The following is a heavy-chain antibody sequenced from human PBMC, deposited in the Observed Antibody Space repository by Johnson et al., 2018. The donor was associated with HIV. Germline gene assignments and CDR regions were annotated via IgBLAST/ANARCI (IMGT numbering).Heavy chain of an antibody. CDR1: GFTFSDYY. J-gene: IGHJ3*02. CDR2: ISSSGSTI. V-gene: IGHV3-11*01. CDR3: ARAPGAVPNPGTGSNDAFDI. Sequence: QVQLVESGGGLVKAGGSLRLSCAASGFTFSDYYMSWIRQAPGKGLEWVSYISSSGSTIYYPDSVKGRFTISRDSAKNSLYLQMNSLRAEDTAVYYCARAPGAVPNPGTGSNDAFDIWGQGTMVTVSS. D-gene: IGHD1-1*01.